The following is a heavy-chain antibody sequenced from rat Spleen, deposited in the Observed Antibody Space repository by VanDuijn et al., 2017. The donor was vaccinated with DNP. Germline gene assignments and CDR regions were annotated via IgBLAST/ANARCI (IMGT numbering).Heavy chain of an antibody. CDR3: ATSYYYSVRAY. D-gene: IGHD1-1*01. CDR2: IIYDGSRT. CDR1: GFTFSDYN. J-gene: IGHJ2*01. V-gene: IGHV5S10*01. Sequence: EVQLVESGGGLVQPGRSLKLSCAASGFTFSDYNMAWVRQAPKKGLEWVATIIYDGSRTYYRDSVKGRFTISRDNAKSTLYLQMDSLRSEDTATYSCATSYYYSVRAYWGQGVMLTVSS.